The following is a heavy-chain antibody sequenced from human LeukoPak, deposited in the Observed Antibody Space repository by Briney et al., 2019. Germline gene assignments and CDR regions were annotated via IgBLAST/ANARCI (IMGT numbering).Heavy chain of an antibody. D-gene: IGHD3-9*01. CDR1: GFTFSSYS. Sequence: GGSLRLSCAASGFTFSSYSMNWVRQAPGKGLEWVSSISSSSSYIYYADSVKGRFTISRDNAKNSLYLQMNSLRAEDTAVYYCARVTSTGYPNVDFDYWGQGTLVTVSS. CDR2: ISSSSSYI. J-gene: IGHJ4*02. CDR3: ARVTSTGYPNVDFDY. V-gene: IGHV3-21*01.